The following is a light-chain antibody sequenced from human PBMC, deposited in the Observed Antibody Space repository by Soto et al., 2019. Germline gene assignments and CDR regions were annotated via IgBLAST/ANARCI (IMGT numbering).Light chain of an antibody. J-gene: IGLJ1*01. CDR3: SSYTTISTYV. Sequence: QSVLTQPASVSGSPGQSITISCTGTSRDVGGYNYVSWYQQHPGKAPKLMIYDVRNRPSGVSNRFSGSKSVNTASLTISGFQAEDEADYYCSSYTTISTYVFGTGTRSPS. CDR1: SRDVGGYNY. CDR2: DVR. V-gene: IGLV2-14*01.